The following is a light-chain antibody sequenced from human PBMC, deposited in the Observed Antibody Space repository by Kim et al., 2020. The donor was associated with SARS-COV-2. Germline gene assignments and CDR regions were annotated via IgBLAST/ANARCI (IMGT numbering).Light chain of an antibody. V-gene: IGKV1-5*03. J-gene: IGKJ1*01. Sequence: DIQMTQSPSTLSASVGDRLTITCRASQSISSWLAWYQQKPGKAPKLLICKASILERGVPSRFSGSESGTEFTLTISSLQPDDFATYYCQQYNSYPWTFGQGTKVDIK. CDR2: KAS. CDR3: QQYNSYPWT. CDR1: QSISSW.